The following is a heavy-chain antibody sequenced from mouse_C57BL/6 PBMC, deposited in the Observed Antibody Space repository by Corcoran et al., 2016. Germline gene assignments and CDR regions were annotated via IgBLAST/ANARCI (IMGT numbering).Heavy chain of an antibody. J-gene: IGHJ3*01. CDR3: ARNTPLHPFAY. CDR2: INPNNGGT. D-gene: IGHD2-10*01. V-gene: IGHV1-18*01. CDR1: GYTFTDYN. Sequence: EVQLQQSGPELVKPGASVKIPCKASGYTFTDYNMDWVKQSHGKSLEWIGDINPNNGGTIYNQKFKGKATLTVDKSSSTAYMELRSLTSEDTAVYYCARNTPLHPFAYWGQGTLVTVSA.